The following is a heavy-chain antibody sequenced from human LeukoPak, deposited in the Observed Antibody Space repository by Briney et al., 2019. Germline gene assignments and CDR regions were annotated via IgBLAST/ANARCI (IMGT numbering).Heavy chain of an antibody. CDR1: NIQYW. V-gene: IGHV5-51*01. CDR2: IYPGDSNT. J-gene: IGHJ4*02. Sequence: GESLKISCKASNIQYWIGWVRQMPGKGLELMGIIYPGDSNTRCSPSFEGQVTISADKSISTAYLQWSSLKASDTAMYYCARPVGAPRLGFDYWGQGTLVTVSS. D-gene: IGHD1-26*01. CDR3: ARPVGAPRLGFDY.